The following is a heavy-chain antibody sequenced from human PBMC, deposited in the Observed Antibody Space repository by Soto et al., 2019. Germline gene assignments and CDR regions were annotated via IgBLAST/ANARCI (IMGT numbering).Heavy chain of an antibody. CDR3: ARDAGMTTGFDY. Sequence: GASVKVSCKASGGTFSSYAISWVRQAPGQGLEWMGGIIPIFGTANHAQKFQGRVTITADESTSTAYMELSSLRSEDTAVYYCARDAGMTTGFDYWGQGTLVTVSS. V-gene: IGHV1-69*13. CDR2: IIPIFGTA. CDR1: GGTFSSYA. D-gene: IGHD4-4*01. J-gene: IGHJ4*02.